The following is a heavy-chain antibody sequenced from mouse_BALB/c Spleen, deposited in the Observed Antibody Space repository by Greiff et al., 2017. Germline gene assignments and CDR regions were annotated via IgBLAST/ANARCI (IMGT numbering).Heavy chain of an antibody. J-gene: IGHJ2*01. V-gene: IGHV5-6-5*01. CDR2: ISSGGST. D-gene: IGHD2-10*01. CDR1: GFTFSSYA. Sequence: DVKLVESGGGLVKPGGSLKLSCAASGFTFSSYAMSWVRQTPEKRLEWVASISSGGSTYYPDSVKGRFTISRDNARNILYLQMSSLRSEDTAMYYCASAYYGNFDYWGQGTTLTVSS. CDR3: ASAYYGNFDY.